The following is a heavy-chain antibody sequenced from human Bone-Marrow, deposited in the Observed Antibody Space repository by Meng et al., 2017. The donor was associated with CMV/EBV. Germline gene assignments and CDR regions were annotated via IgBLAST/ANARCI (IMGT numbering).Heavy chain of an antibody. D-gene: IGHD2-15*01. Sequence: ASVKVSCKASGYTFTGYYMHWVRQAPGQGLEWMGWINPNSGGTNYAQKFQGRVTMTRDTSISTAYMELSRLRSDDTAVYYCARARRCSGGSCYPTSNRRYDAFDIWGRGTMVTGSS. CDR3: ARARRCSGGSCYPTSNRRYDAFDI. CDR1: GYTFTGYY. J-gene: IGHJ3*02. V-gene: IGHV1-2*02. CDR2: INPNSGGT.